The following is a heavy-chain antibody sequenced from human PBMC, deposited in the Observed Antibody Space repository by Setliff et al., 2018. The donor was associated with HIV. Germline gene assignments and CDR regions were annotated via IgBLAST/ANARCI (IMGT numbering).Heavy chain of an antibody. V-gene: IGHV1-18*01. D-gene: IGHD2-2*02. CDR1: GYTFSNYG. Sequence: ASVKVSCKASGYTFSNYGITWVRQAPGQGLEWMGWINTNSGTTHFAQSFQGRITMTSDTSTSTASMELRSLTSDDTAVYFCARSEGRYCSRTSCNSLNFGYYYMDVWGRGTTVTVS. CDR3: ARSEGRYCSRTSCNSLNFGYYYMDV. CDR2: INTNSGTT. J-gene: IGHJ6*03.